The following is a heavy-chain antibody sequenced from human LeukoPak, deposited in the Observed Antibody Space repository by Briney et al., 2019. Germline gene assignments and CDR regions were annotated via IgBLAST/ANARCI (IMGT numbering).Heavy chain of an antibody. V-gene: IGHV3-48*01. Sequence: PPGGSLRLSCAASGFTFSSYSMNWVRQAPGKGLEWVSYISSSSSTIYYADSVKGRFTISRDNAKNSLYLQMNSLRAEDTAVYYCARRYNWNYYYYYYYMDVWGKGTTVTVSS. CDR2: ISSSSSTI. D-gene: IGHD1-7*01. CDR3: ARRYNWNYYYYYYYMDV. J-gene: IGHJ6*03. CDR1: GFTFSSYS.